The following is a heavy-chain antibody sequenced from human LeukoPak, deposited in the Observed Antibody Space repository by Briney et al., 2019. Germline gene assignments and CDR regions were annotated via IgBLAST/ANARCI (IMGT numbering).Heavy chain of an antibody. CDR1: GFTFSSYG. CDR3: ARSDSSSWYRVKGHIDY. V-gene: IGHV3-33*01. J-gene: IGHJ4*02. CDR2: IWYDGSNK. Sequence: AGGSLRLSCAASGFTFSSYGMHWVRQAPGKGLEWVAVIWYDGSNKYYADSVKGRFTISRDNSKNTLYLQMNSLRAEDTAVYYCARSDSSSWYRVKGHIDYWGQGTLVTVSS. D-gene: IGHD6-13*01.